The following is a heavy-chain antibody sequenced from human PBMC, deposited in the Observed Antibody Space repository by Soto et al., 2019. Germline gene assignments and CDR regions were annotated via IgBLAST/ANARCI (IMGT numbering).Heavy chain of an antibody. Sequence: ASVKVSCKASGYTFTSYGISWVRQAPGQGLEWMGWISAYNGNTNYAQKLQGRVTMTTDTSTSTAYMELRSLRSDDTAVYYCARRAVTSGGAIWFDPWGQGTLVTAPQ. CDR2: ISAYNGNT. CDR1: GYTFTSYG. V-gene: IGHV1-18*01. CDR3: ARRAVTSGGAIWFDP. J-gene: IGHJ5*02. D-gene: IGHD6-19*01.